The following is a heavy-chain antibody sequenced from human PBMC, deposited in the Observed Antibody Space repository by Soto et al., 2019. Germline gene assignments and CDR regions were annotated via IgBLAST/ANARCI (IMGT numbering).Heavy chain of an antibody. J-gene: IGHJ6*02. V-gene: IGHV4-34*01. CDR2: INHSGST. Sequence: QVQLQQWGAGLLKPSETLSLTCAVYGGSFSGYYWSWIRQPPGKGLEWIGEINHSGSTNYNPSLKSRVTISVDTSKNQFSLKLSSVTAADTAVYYCARGGRYYYDYGMDVWGQGTTVAVSS. CDR1: GGSFSGYY. CDR3: ARGGRYYYDYGMDV.